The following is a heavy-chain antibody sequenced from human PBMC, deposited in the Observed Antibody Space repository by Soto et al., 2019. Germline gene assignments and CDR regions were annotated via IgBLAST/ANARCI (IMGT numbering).Heavy chain of an antibody. V-gene: IGHV3-21*01. CDR2: ISSGSSYI. CDR1: GFTFSSYS. CDR3: ARVMDTAMMGFMDV. D-gene: IGHD5-18*01. Sequence: EVQLVESGGGLVKPGGSLRLSCAASGFTFSSYSMNWVRQAPGKGLEWVSFISSGSSYIYYADSVEGRFTISRDNAKNSLYLQMNSLRADDTAVYYCARVMDTAMMGFMDVWGQGTTVTVSS. J-gene: IGHJ6*02.